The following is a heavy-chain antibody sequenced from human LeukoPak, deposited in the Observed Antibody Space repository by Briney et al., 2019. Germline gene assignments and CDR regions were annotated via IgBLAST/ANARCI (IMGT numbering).Heavy chain of an antibody. CDR3: AGHAYHDDNNGYYFAY. V-gene: IGHV5-51*01. CDR2: IYPGESDI. Sequence: GESLKISCKGSGYSFPNYWIGWVRQMPGKGLEWMGLIYPGESDIRYSPSFQGQVTISADKSISTAYLQWSSLKASDTAMYYCAGHAYHDDNNGYYFAYWGQGTLVTVSS. J-gene: IGHJ4*02. CDR1: GYSFPNYW. D-gene: IGHD3-22*01.